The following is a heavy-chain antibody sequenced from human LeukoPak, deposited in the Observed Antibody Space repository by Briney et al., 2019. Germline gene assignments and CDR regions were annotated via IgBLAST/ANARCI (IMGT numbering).Heavy chain of an antibody. CDR3: AKYSSSSNYYYGMDV. J-gene: IGHJ6*02. V-gene: IGHV3-30*18. CDR1: GFTFSNYG. Sequence: GGSLRLSCAASGFTFSNYGTHWVRQAPGKGLDWVAVVSDDGSHKQYADSVKGRFTVSRDNSEKTLYLQMNSLRAEDTAVYYCAKYSSSSNYYYGMDVWGQGTTVTVSS. D-gene: IGHD6-13*01. CDR2: VSDDGSHK.